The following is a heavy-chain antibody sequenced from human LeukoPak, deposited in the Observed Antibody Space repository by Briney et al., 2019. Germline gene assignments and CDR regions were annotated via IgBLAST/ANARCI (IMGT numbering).Heavy chain of an antibody. Sequence: ASVKVSCKASGYTFIDYYIHWVRQAPGQGLEWMGWISPYSGGTNYAQKFQGRVTMTRDTSISTAYMELSRLRSDDTAVYSCARGGGTYCTNGICYYSDYWGQGTLVTVSS. D-gene: IGHD2-8*01. CDR3: ARGGGTYCTNGICYYSDY. V-gene: IGHV1-2*02. CDR2: ISPYSGGT. CDR1: GYTFIDYY. J-gene: IGHJ4*02.